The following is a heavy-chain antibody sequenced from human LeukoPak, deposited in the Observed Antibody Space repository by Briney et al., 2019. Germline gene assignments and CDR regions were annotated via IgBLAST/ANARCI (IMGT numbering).Heavy chain of an antibody. CDR1: GYTLSNYG. CDR3: ARDNWFGELSNWFDP. D-gene: IGHD3-10*01. J-gene: IGHJ5*02. CDR2: ISADNGNT. Sequence: GASVKVSCKASGYTLSNYGITWVRQAPGQGLEWVGWISADNGNTNYAQKVQGRASMTTDTSTSTAYLELRGLRSDDTAVYYCARDNWFGELSNWFDPWGQGTLVTVSS. V-gene: IGHV1-18*01.